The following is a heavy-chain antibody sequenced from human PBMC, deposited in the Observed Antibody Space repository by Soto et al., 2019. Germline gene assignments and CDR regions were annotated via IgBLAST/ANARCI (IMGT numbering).Heavy chain of an antibody. D-gene: IGHD3-9*01. Sequence: PGGSLRLSCAASGFTVNSTYMSWVRQAPGKGLEWVSVIYSDGSTYYADSVKGRFIISRDNSNNTLYFQMNSLRAEDTAVYYCANMTEYEISSGFWPCWGKGPLVTVS. J-gene: IGHJ4*02. CDR1: GFTVNSTY. CDR3: ANMTEYEISSGFWPC. CDR2: IYSDGST. V-gene: IGHV3-66*01.